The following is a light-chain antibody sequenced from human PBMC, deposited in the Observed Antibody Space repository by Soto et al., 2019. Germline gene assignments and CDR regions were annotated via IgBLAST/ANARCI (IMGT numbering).Light chain of an antibody. CDR1: SGHSSYA. CDR2: LNSDGSH. CDR3: QTGGTGIVV. J-gene: IGLJ2*01. V-gene: IGLV4-69*01. Sequence: QPVLTQSPSASASLGASVKLTCTLSSGHSSYAIAWHQQQPEKGPRYLMKLNSDGSHSKGDGIPDRFSGSSSGAERYLTISRLQSEDEADYYCQTGGTGIVVFGGGTKVTVL.